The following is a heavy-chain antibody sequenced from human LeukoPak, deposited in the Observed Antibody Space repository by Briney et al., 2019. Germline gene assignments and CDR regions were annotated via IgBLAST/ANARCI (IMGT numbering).Heavy chain of an antibody. D-gene: IGHD1-20*01. J-gene: IGHJ6*03. CDR3: AREYNWNDPYYYYSMDV. CDR2: IIPTLGIA. V-gene: IGHV1-69*04. CDR1: GGTFSSYT. Sequence: SVKVSCKASGGTFSSYTISWVRQAPGQGLEWMGRIIPTLGIANYAQKFQGRVTITADKSTSTAYMELSSLRSEDTAVYYCAREYNWNDPYYYYSMDVWGKGTTVTVSS.